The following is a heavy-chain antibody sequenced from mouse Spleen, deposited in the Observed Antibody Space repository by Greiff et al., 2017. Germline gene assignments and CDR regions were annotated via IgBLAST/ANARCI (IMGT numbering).Heavy chain of an antibody. CDR1: GFTFSNYW. Sequence: EVKLQESGGGLVQPGGSMKLSCVASGFTFSNYWMNWVRQSPEKGLEWVAQIRLKSDNYATHYAESVKGRFTISRDDSKSSVYLQMNNLRAEDTGIYYCTGGDTDFDYWGQGTTLTVSS. J-gene: IGHJ2*01. V-gene: IGHV6-3*01. D-gene: IGHD1-1*01. CDR2: IRLKSDNYAT. CDR3: TGGDTDFDY.